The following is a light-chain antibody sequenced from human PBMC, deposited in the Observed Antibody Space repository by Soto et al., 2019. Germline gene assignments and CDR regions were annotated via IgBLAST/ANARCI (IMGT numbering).Light chain of an antibody. V-gene: IGKV1-9*01. Sequence: DIQLTQSPSFLSASVGDRVTITCRASQGISSYLAWYQQKPGKAPKLLIYAASTLQSGVPSRFSGSGSGTEFTLTISSLQPEDFANYYCQQLNSYPPFTFGPGTKVDIK. CDR3: QQLNSYPPFT. CDR1: QGISSY. J-gene: IGKJ3*01. CDR2: AAS.